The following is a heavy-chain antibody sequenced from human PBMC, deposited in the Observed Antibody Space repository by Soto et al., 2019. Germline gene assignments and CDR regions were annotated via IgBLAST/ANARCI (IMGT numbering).Heavy chain of an antibody. CDR1: GCNVHDYG. D-gene: IGHD2-2*01. CDR3: VKEVERVRLVSSVV. CDR2: IAFTDTAT. Sequence: PRGNRVRSCVTSGCNVHDYGVRWVPHTPGKGLEWVSAIAFTDTATYYSDSVNWRFTISIYNSNNIIYLQMNSLIVEDTAMYCVKEVERVRLVSSVVRGYGPQVTVTS. J-gene: IGHJ4*01. V-gene: IGHV3-23*01.